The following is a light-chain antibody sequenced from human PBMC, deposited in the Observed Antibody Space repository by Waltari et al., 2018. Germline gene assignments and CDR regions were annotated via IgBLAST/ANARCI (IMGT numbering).Light chain of an antibody. CDR2: GAS. Sequence: RASQSVSSNLAWYQQKPGQAPRLLIYGASTRATGIPARFSGSGSGTEFTLTISSLQSEDFAVYYCQQYNNWPLFGGGTKVEIK. CDR1: QSVSSN. J-gene: IGKJ4*01. V-gene: IGKV3-15*01. CDR3: QQYNNWPL.